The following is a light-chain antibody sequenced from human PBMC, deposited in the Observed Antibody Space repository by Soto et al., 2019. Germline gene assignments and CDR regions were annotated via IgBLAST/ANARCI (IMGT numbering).Light chain of an antibody. CDR3: QQRSNWPGGT. V-gene: IGKV3-11*01. CDR1: QSVSSY. Sequence: EIVLTQSPATLSLSPGERATLSCRASQSVSSYLAWYQQKPGQAPRLLIYDASNRATGIPARFSGSGAGADFPLTISSLEPEDFAVYYCQQRSNWPGGTFGQGTKGDI. J-gene: IGKJ1*01. CDR2: DAS.